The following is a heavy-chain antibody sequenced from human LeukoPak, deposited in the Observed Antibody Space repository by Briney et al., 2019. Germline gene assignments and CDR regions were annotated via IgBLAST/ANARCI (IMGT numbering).Heavy chain of an antibody. CDR3: ARTYYYDSSGYWGHWFDP. CDR2: INPNSGGT. Sequence: ASVKVSCTASGYTFTVYYMHWVRQAPGQGLEWMGRINPNSGGTNYAQKFQGRVTMTRDTSISTAYMELSRLRSDDTAVYYCARTYYYDSSGYWGHWFDPWGQGTLVTVSS. V-gene: IGHV1-2*06. CDR1: GYTFTVYY. D-gene: IGHD3-22*01. J-gene: IGHJ5*02.